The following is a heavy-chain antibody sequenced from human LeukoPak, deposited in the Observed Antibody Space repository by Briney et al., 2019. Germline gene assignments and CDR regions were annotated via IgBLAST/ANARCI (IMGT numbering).Heavy chain of an antibody. V-gene: IGHV3-33*08. Sequence: GGSLRLSCAASGFTFSNAWMSWVRQAPGKGLEWVAVIWYDGSNKYYADSVKGRFTISRDNSKNTLYLQMNSLRAEDTAVYYCARESPGLLLYPYYGMDVWGKGTTVTVSS. D-gene: IGHD3-3*01. CDR1: GFTFSNAW. CDR3: ARESPGLLLYPYYGMDV. CDR2: IWYDGSNK. J-gene: IGHJ6*04.